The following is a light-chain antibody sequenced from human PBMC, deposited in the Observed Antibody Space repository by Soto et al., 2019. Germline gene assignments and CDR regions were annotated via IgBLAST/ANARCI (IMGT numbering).Light chain of an antibody. CDR2: GAS. J-gene: IGKJ4*01. CDR1: QSVRSNY. V-gene: IGKV3-20*01. CDR3: QQYGSSPT. Sequence: EIVLTQSPDTLSLSPGERATLSCRASQSVRSNYVGWYQQKPGQAPRLLMFGASRRATGIPDRFSGSGSGTDFTLTISRLEPEDSAVYYCQQYGSSPTFGGGTKVEIK.